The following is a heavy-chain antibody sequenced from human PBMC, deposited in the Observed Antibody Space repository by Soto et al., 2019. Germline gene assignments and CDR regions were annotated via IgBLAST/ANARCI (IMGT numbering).Heavy chain of an antibody. Sequence: ASVKVSCKASGCTFSSYAISWVRQAPGQGLEWMGGIIPIFGTANYAQKFQGRVTITADESTSTAYMELSSLRSEDTAVYYCARVQHRDQVGATNYDYWGQGTLVTVSS. V-gene: IGHV1-69*13. CDR2: IIPIFGTA. D-gene: IGHD1-26*01. J-gene: IGHJ4*02. CDR3: ARVQHRDQVGATNYDY. CDR1: GCTFSSYA.